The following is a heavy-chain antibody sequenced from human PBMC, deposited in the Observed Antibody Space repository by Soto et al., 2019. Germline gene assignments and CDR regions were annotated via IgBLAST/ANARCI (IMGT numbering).Heavy chain of an antibody. V-gene: IGHV4-61*01. CDR3: ARDQGVTRDLYYYPMDV. CDR2: ISYSGST. J-gene: IGHJ6*02. CDR1: GGSVSSGSYY. D-gene: IGHD4-4*01. Sequence: SETLSLTGSVSGGSVSSGSYYWSGIRRPPGKGLEWIGYISYSGSTKYNPSHKNRFTISLDTSQNLFSLKLRSVTAADTAIYYCARDQGVTRDLYYYPMDVWGQGTTVTVSS.